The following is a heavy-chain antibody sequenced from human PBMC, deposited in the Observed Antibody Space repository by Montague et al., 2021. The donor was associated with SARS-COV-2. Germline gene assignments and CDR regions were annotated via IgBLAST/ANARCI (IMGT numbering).Heavy chain of an antibody. V-gene: IGHV6-1*01. CDR2: TYCMSEWYN. J-gene: IGHJ4*02. Sequence: CAISGDSVSGNRASCNSIRQCPERRPEWLGRTYCMSEWYNDYAVSVKSRITINPDTSKNQFSLQLNSVTPEDTAVYYCARGGSWLYYFDYWGQGTLVTVSS. CDR3: ARGGSWLYYFDY. CDR1: GDSVSGNRAS. D-gene: IGHD6-13*01.